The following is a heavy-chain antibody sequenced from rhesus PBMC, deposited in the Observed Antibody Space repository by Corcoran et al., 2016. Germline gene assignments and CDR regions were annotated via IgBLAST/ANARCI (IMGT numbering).Heavy chain of an antibody. V-gene: IGHV4-173*01. CDR2: ISGDDGGT. CDR3: VGGSGAYGLNS. Sequence: QLQLQESGPALVKPLETLSLTCAVSGGSFRNDYWGWIRQPPGKGLEWIGRISGDDGGTNTNPSLQSRVTISIDTSKNQFSLKLNSVTAADTAVYYCVGGSGAYGLNSWGQGVVVIVSS. D-gene: IGHD2-39*02. J-gene: IGHJ6*01. CDR1: GGSFRNDY.